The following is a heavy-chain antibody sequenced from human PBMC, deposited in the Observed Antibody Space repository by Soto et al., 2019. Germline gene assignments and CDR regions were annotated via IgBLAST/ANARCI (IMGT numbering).Heavy chain of an antibody. CDR2: INAGNGNT. J-gene: IGHJ4*02. CDR3: ASHPYCSSTSCYVRPLGY. D-gene: IGHD2-2*01. Sequence: QVQLVQSGAEEKKPGASVKVSCKASGYTFTSYAMHWVRQAPGQRLEGMGWINAGNGNTKYSQKFQGRVTITRDTSASNAYMELISLRSEDTAVYYCASHPYCSSTSCYVRPLGYWGQGTLVTVSS. V-gene: IGHV1-3*05. CDR1: GYTFTSYA.